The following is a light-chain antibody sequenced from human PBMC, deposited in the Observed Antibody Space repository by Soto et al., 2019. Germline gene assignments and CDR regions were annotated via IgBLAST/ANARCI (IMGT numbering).Light chain of an antibody. J-gene: IGLJ2*01. CDR2: EVR. V-gene: IGLV2-14*01. Sequence: QSALTQPASVSGSPGQSITISCAGTMRDVGAYNLVSWYQQHPGRAPQLIIYEVRNRPSGISFRFSGSKSGNTASLTISGHQAEDEADYYCSSYTSKSSLIFGGGTKVTVL. CDR3: SSYTSKSSLI. CDR1: MRDVGAYNL.